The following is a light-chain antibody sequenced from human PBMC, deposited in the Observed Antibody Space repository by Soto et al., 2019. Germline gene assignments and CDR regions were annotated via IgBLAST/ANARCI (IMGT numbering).Light chain of an antibody. CDR1: SSNIGENT. CDR3: SSYTNINTRACV. Sequence: QSVLTQPPSASGTPGQRVTISCSGSSSNIGENTVNWYQQLPGTAPKVLIHTDNQRPSGVPDRFSGSKSRTSASLAISGLQSEDEADYYCSSYTNINTRACVFGTGTKVTVL. CDR2: TDN. J-gene: IGLJ1*01. V-gene: IGLV1-44*01.